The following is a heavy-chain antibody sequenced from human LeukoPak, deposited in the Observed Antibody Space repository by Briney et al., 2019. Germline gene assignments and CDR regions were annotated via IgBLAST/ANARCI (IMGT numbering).Heavy chain of an antibody. V-gene: IGHV1-18*01. CDR2: ISAYNGNT. D-gene: IGHD3-16*01. CDR3: ARYDYVWGSYWLDY. J-gene: IGHJ4*02. CDR1: GYTFTSYG. Sequence: ASVKVSCKASGYTFTSYGISWVRQAPGQGLEWMGWISAYNGNTNYAQKLQGRVTMTTDTSKSIAYMELRSMRSDDTAVYYCARYDYVWGSYWLDYWGQGTLVTVSS.